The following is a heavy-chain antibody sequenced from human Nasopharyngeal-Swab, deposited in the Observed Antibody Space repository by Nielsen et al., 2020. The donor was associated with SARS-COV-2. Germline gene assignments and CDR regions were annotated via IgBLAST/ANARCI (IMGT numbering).Heavy chain of an antibody. Sequence: WIRQRPGKALEWLALIDWDDDKYYSTSLKTRLTISKDTSKNQVVLTMTNMDPVDTATYYCARLRGYSYGIDYWGQGTLVTVS. CDR3: ARLRGYSYGIDY. D-gene: IGHD5-18*01. CDR2: IDWDDDK. V-gene: IGHV2-70*01. J-gene: IGHJ4*02.